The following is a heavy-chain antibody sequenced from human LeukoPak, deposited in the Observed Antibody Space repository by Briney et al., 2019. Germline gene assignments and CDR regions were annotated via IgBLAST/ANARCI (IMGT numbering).Heavy chain of an antibody. J-gene: IGHJ4*02. CDR2: SSGGST. D-gene: IGHD3-3*01. Sequence: PGGSLRLSCAASGFTFSHYGMTWVRQAPGKGLEWVSASSGGSTYYAGSVKGRFIISRDNSKNTLYLQMNSLRAEDTAVYYCARARGGLDYWGQGTLVTVSS. V-gene: IGHV3-23*01. CDR1: GFTFSHYG. CDR3: ARARGGLDY.